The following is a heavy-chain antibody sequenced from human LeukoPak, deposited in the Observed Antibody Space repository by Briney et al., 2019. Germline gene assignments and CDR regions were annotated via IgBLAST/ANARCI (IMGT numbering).Heavy chain of an antibody. CDR2: IYYSGST. CDR1: GGSISDYY. CDR3: ARDLGYYGPRYGMDV. V-gene: IGHV4-59*01. J-gene: IGHJ6*02. D-gene: IGHD3-10*01. Sequence: SETLSLTCTVSGGSISDYYWSWIRQPPGKGLEWIGYIYYSGSTNYNPSLKCRVTISVDTSKRHFSLNLTSVAAADTAVYYCARDLGYYGPRYGMDVWGQGTTVTVSS.